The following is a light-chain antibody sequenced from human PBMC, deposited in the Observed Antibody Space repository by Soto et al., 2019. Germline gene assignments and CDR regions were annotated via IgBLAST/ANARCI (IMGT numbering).Light chain of an antibody. J-gene: IGKJ4*01. Sequence: EIVLTQSPATLSLSPGERATLSCRASQSVSSSYLAWYQQKPGQAPRLLIYDASSRATGIPDRFSGSGSGTDFTLTISSLEPEDFAFYYCQQYGSSPLTFGGGTKVDI. V-gene: IGKV3-20*01. CDR1: QSVSSSY. CDR2: DAS. CDR3: QQYGSSPLT.